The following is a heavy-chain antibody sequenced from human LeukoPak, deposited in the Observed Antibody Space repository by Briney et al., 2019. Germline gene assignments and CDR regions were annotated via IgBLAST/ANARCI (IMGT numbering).Heavy chain of an antibody. D-gene: IGHD6-13*01. Sequence: SETLSLTCTVSGGSISSSSYYWGWLRQPPGKGLEWIGSIYYSGSTYYNPSLKSRVAISVDTSKNQFSLKLSSVTAADTAVYYCATPSIAAAGTSYYYYYGMDVWGQGTTVTVSS. V-gene: IGHV4-39*01. J-gene: IGHJ6*02. CDR2: IYYSGST. CDR3: ATPSIAAAGTSYYYYYGMDV. CDR1: GGSISSSSYY.